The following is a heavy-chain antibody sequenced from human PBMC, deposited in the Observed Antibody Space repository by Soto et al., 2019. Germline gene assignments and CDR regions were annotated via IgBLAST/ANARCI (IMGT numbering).Heavy chain of an antibody. CDR3: AKDTGLYSSGWYYFDY. J-gene: IGHJ4*02. Sequence: GGSLRLSCAASGFTFSSYAMSWVRQAPGKGLEWVSAISGSGGSTYYADSVKGRLTISRDNSKNTLYLQMNSLRAEDTAVYYCAKDTGLYSSGWYYFDYWGQGTLVTVSS. CDR2: ISGSGGST. CDR1: GFTFSSYA. V-gene: IGHV3-23*01. D-gene: IGHD6-19*01.